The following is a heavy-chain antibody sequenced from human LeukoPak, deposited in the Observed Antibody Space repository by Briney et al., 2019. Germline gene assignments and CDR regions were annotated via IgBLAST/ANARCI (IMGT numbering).Heavy chain of an antibody. Sequence: GGSLSLSCAASGLTVSSNYISWVRQAPGKGLEWVSVVYSGFSTYYADSVKGRFTISTDNSKNRLFLQMNSLRAGDTAVYYCAKDRIENYMDVWGKGTTVTVSS. J-gene: IGHJ6*03. CDR3: AKDRIENYMDV. CDR2: VYSGFST. CDR1: GLTVSSNY. V-gene: IGHV3-53*01.